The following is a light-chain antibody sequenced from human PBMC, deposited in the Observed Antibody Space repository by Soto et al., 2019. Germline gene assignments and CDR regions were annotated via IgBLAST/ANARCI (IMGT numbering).Light chain of an antibody. CDR2: AAS. V-gene: IGKV1-16*01. CDR3: QHYDGYPQT. Sequence: DIPMTQSPSSLSASVGDRVTITCRASQDINNFLAWFQQKPGRAPKTLIFAASRLHSGIPSRFSGSGSGTTFTLTISSLQPEDLGTYYCQHYDGYPQTFGQGTRLEIK. J-gene: IGKJ5*01. CDR1: QDINNF.